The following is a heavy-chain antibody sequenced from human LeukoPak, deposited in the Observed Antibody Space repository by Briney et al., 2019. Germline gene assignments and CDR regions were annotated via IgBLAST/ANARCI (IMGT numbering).Heavy chain of an antibody. Sequence: SETLSLTCTVSGVSISGYYWSWIRQPPEKGLEWIAYISYSGSTNDNPSLKSRLTRSVDTSKNQFSLKLFSVPAADTAVYYGARHANHLLSRGSYYYNMDVWGKGTMVTVSS. CDR2: ISYSGST. D-gene: IGHD1-14*01. J-gene: IGHJ6*04. CDR3: ARHANHLLSRGSYYYNMDV. V-gene: IGHV4-59*08. CDR1: GVSISGYY.